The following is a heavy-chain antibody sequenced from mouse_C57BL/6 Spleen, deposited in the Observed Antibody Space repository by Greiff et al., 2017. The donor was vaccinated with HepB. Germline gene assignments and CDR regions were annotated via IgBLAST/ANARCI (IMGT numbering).Heavy chain of an antibody. V-gene: IGHV1-19*01. J-gene: IGHJ3*01. CDR1: GYTFTDYY. CDR2: INPYNGGT. CDR3: ARRGSSFPDWFAY. Sequence: EVKLMESGPVLVKPGASVKMSCKASGYTFTDYYMNWVKQSHGKSLEWIGVINPYNGGTSYNQKFKGKATLTVDKSSSTAYMELNSLTSEDSAVYYCARRGSSFPDWFAYLGQGTLVTVSA. D-gene: IGHD1-1*01.